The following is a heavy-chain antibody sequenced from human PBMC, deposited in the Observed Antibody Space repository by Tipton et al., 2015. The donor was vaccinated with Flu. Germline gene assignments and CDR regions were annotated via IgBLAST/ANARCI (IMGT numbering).Heavy chain of an antibody. Sequence: GLVKPSETLSLTCTISGHSISSDYYWGWIRQSPGKGLEWIGNIFHTGSTYHNPSLKSRVTISVDTSKNQFSLKVYSVTAADTAVYYCAGRGYSNYVSDPKSGFDPWGQGILVTVSS. D-gene: IGHD4-11*01. CDR3: AGRGYSNYVSDPKSGFDP. J-gene: IGHJ5*02. V-gene: IGHV4-38-2*02. CDR2: IFHTGST. CDR1: GHSISSDYY.